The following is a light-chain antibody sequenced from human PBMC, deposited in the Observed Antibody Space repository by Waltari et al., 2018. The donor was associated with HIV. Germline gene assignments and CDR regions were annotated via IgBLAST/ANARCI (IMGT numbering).Light chain of an antibody. CDR2: GAS. V-gene: IGKV3-20*01. J-gene: IGKJ2*01. CDR3: QQYGRSPYN. Sequence: EIVLTQSPGTLSLSPGERATLSCRASQRVSTSDLAWFQQKPGHAPRLLIYGASNSATGIPDRFSGSGSETDFLLTISRLEPEDFAVYYCQQYGRSPYNFGQGTKLDMK. CDR1: QRVSTSD.